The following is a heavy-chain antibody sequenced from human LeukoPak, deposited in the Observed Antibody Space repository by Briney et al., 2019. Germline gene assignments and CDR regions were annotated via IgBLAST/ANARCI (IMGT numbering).Heavy chain of an antibody. CDR1: GFTFNNYW. CDR2: IRDDGSAK. CDR3: ARDLPTVTTVHFRDS. V-gene: IGHV3-7*01. D-gene: IGHD4-17*01. J-gene: IGHJ4*02. Sequence: PGGSLRLSCAVSGFTFNNYWMTWVRQAPGKGLEWVASIRDDGSAKYYMDSVKGRFTVSRDNAKNSLYLQMNNLRAEDTAVYYCARDLPTVTTVHFRDSWGQGILVTVSS.